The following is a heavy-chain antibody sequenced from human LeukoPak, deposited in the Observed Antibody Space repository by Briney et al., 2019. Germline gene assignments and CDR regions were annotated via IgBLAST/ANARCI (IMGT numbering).Heavy chain of an antibody. CDR2: INPSGGST. CDR1: GYTFTSYY. J-gene: IGHJ4*02. CDR3: ARARFTAVAGTEENYFDY. D-gene: IGHD6-19*01. V-gene: IGHV1-46*01. Sequence: ASVKVPCKASGYTFTSYYMHWVRQAPGQGLEWMGIINPSGGSTSYAQKFQGRVTMTGDTSTSTVYMELSSLRSEDTAVYYCARARFTAVAGTEENYFDYWGQGTLVTVSS.